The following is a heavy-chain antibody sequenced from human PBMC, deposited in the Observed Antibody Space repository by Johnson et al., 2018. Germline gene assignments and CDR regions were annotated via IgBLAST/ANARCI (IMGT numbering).Heavy chain of an antibody. CDR2: ISWNSGSI. V-gene: IGHV3-9*01. CDR1: GFTFDDYA. J-gene: IGHJ3*02. Sequence: VQLVESGGGLVQPGRSLRLSCAASGFTFDDYAMHWVRQAPGKGLEWVSGISWNSGSIGYADSVKGRFTISRDKAKNSLYLQMNSLRAEDTALYYCAKDITMCFRGAFDIWGQGTMVTVSS. D-gene: IGHD3-10*02. CDR3: AKDITMCFRGAFDI.